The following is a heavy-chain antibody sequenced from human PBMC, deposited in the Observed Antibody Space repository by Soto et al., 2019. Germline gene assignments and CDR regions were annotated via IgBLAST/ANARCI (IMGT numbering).Heavy chain of an antibody. CDR2: INHSGST. Sequence: SETLSLTCAVYGGSFSGYYWSWIRQPPGKGLEWIGEINHSGSTNYNPSLKSRVTISVDTSKNQFSLKLSSVTAADTAVYYCARGHGQWLSSGIFDYWGQGTLVTVSS. V-gene: IGHV4-34*01. CDR3: ARGHGQWLSSGIFDY. J-gene: IGHJ4*02. D-gene: IGHD6-19*01. CDR1: GGSFSGYY.